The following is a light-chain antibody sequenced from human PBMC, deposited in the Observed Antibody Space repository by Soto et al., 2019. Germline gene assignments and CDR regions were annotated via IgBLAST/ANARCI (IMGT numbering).Light chain of an antibody. CDR3: QQYGSSPQT. V-gene: IGKV3-20*01. CDR1: QIVNSGF. Sequence: EIVLTQSPGTLSLSPGERATLSCRASQIVNSGFLAWYQQKPGQAPRLLIYVASSRASGIPDRFSGSGSGTDFALTNSRLEPEDFSVYYCQQYGSSPQTFGQGTKVEIK. CDR2: VAS. J-gene: IGKJ1*01.